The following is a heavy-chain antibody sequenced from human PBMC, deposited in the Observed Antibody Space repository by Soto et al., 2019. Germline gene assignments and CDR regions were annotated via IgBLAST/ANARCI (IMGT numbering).Heavy chain of an antibody. CDR1: GFTFXSYA. CDR2: ISGSGGST. Sequence: PGGSLRLSCASSGFTFXSYAMSWVRQAPGKGLEWVSAISGSGGSTYYADSVKGRFTISRDNSKNTLYLQMNSLRAEDTAVYYCAKCGSGSYYKGPLDYWGQGTLVTVSS. V-gene: IGHV3-23*01. J-gene: IGHJ4*02. CDR3: AKCGSGSYYKGPLDY. D-gene: IGHD3-10*01.